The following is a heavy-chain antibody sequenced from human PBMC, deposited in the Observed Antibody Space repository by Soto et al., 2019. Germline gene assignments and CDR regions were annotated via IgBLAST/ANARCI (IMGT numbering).Heavy chain of an antibody. V-gene: IGHV3-23*01. Sequence: PGGSLRLSCAASGFTFSSYGMSWVRQAPGKGLEWVSAISARADSMKYADSVKGRFTISRDNSQNTLFLQMNNLRPDDSAVYDCAKVGASTNWFPPGHWGQGTLVTVSS. J-gene: IGHJ4*02. D-gene: IGHD2-2*01. CDR2: ISARADSM. CDR1: GFTFSSYG. CDR3: AKVGASTNWFPPGH.